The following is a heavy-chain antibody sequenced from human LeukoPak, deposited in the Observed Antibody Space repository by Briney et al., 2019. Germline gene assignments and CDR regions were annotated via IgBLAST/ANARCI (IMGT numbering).Heavy chain of an antibody. Sequence: SETLSLTCTVSRGSISRGVYFWSWIRQHPGKGLEWIGYIYYSGSTYSNPSLKSRLTMSVDISKNQFSLKLSSMTAADTAMYFCTTAVKALRGAFDIWGQGTMVTVSS. CDR1: RGSISRGVYF. CDR2: IYYSGST. CDR3: TTAVKALRGAFDI. J-gene: IGHJ3*02. D-gene: IGHD2-15*01. V-gene: IGHV4-31*03.